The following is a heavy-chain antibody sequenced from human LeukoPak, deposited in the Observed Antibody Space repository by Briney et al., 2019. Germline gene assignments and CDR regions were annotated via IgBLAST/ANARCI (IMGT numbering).Heavy chain of an antibody. D-gene: IGHD1-14*01. CDR1: GGSFSGYY. Sequence: PSETLSLTCAVYGGSFSGYYWSWIRQPPGKGLEWIGEINHSGSTNYNPSLKSRVTISVDTSKNQFSLKLSSVTAADTAVYYCARRRNHHKWFDPWGQGTLVSVSS. CDR2: INHSGST. CDR3: ARRRNHHKWFDP. J-gene: IGHJ5*02. V-gene: IGHV4-34*01.